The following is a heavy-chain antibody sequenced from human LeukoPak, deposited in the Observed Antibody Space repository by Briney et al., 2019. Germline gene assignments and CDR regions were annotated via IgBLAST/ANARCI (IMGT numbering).Heavy chain of an antibody. CDR2: ISGSGGST. J-gene: IGHJ4*02. CDR3: AKSSYYDASGYYREYYFDY. CDR1: GFTFSSYA. Sequence: GGSLRLSCAASGFTFSSYAMSWVRQAPGKGLEWVSAISGSGGSTYYADSVKGRFTISRDNSKNTLYLQMNSLRDEDTAVYYCAKSSYYDASGYYREYYFDYWGQGTLVTVSS. D-gene: IGHD3-22*01. V-gene: IGHV3-23*01.